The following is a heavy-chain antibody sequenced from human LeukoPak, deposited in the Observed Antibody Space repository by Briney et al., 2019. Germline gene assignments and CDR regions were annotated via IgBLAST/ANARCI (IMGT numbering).Heavy chain of an antibody. Sequence: SETLSLTCTVSGGSVSSNYWNWIRQPAGKGLEWIGRIYNGGITNYNPSLGSRLTISLDRSKNQFSLKLTSVTAADTAVYYCANSISLDFQYWGQGTLVTVSS. V-gene: IGHV4-4*07. J-gene: IGHJ4*02. CDR2: IYNGGIT. CDR1: GGSVSSNY. CDR3: ANSISLDFQY. D-gene: IGHD2-2*02.